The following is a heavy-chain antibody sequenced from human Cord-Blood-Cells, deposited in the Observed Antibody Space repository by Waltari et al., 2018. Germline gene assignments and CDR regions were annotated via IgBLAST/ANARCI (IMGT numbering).Heavy chain of an antibody. D-gene: IGHD6-13*01. CDR2: ISYDGSNK. CDR1: GFTFSSYA. V-gene: IGHV3-30*04. J-gene: IGHJ4*02. Sequence: QVQLVESGGGVVQPGRSLRLSCAASGFTFSSYAMHWVRQAQGKGLGWVAVISYDGSNKYYADAVKGRFTISRDKSKNTLYLQMNSLRAEDTAVYYCARAAAAGFDYWGQGTLVTVSS. CDR3: ARAAAAGFDY.